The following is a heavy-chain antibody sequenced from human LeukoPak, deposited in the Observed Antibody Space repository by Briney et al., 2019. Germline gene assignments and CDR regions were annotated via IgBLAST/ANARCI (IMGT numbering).Heavy chain of an antibody. CDR3: ARVAEYSSGWYDPFDY. CDR2: INTNTGNP. V-gene: IGHV7-4-1*02. CDR1: GYSFTSYA. Sequence: ASVRVSCKASGYSFTSYAMNWVRQAPGQGLEWMGWINTNTGNPTYAQGFTGRCVFSLDTSVSTAYLQISSLKAEDTAVYSCARVAEYSSGWYDPFDYWGQGTLVTVSS. J-gene: IGHJ4*02. D-gene: IGHD6-19*01.